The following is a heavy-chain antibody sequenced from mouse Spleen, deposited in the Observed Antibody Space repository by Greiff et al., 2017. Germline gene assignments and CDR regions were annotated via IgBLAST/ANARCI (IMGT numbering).Heavy chain of an antibody. J-gene: IGHJ3*01. CDR2: FHPYNDDT. Sequence: QVQLKESGAELVKPGASVKMSCKASGYTFTTYPIEWMKQNHGKSLEWIGNFHPYNDDTKYNEKFKGKATLTADKSSSTAYMQLSSLTSENSAVYFCAFDGFAYWVQGTLVTVSA. CDR1: GYTFTTYP. V-gene: IGHV1-47*01. D-gene: IGHD2-3*01. CDR3: AFDGFAY.